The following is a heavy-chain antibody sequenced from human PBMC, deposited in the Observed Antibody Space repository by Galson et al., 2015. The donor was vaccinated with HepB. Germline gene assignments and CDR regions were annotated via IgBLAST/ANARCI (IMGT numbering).Heavy chain of an antibody. Sequence: SLRLSCAASGFTFSDYYMSWIRQAPGKGLEWVSYISSSGSTIYYADSVKGRFTISRDNAKNSLYLQMNSLRAEDTAVYYCARDHPLFVVPAAWPDYWGQGTLVTVSS. V-gene: IGHV3-11*01. CDR2: ISSSGSTI. CDR1: GFTFSDYY. J-gene: IGHJ4*02. CDR3: ARDHPLFVVPAAWPDY. D-gene: IGHD2-2*01.